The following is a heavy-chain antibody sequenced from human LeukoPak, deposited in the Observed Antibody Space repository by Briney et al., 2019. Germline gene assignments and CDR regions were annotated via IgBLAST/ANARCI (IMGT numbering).Heavy chain of an antibody. V-gene: IGHV5-51*03. J-gene: IGHJ3*02. CDR1: GYSFTSYW. CDR3: ARESSELRFLEWLNAFDI. D-gene: IGHD3-3*01. CDR2: IYRGDSDT. Sequence: GESLKISCKGSGYSFTSYWIGWVRQMPGKGLEWIGIIYRGDSDTRYSPSFQGQVTISADKSISTAYLQWSSLKASDTAMYYCARESSELRFLEWLNAFDIWGQGTMVTVSS.